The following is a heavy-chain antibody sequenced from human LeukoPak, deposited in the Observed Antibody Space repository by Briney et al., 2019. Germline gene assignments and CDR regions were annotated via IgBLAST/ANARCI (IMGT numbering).Heavy chain of an antibody. D-gene: IGHD3-10*01. Sequence: GGSLRLSCAASGFTFSSYAMSWVRPAPGKGLEWVSAISGSGGSTYYADSVKGRFTICRDNSKNTLYLQMNSLRAEDTAVYYCAKDTYYGFRQASGYYFDYWGQGTLVTVSS. V-gene: IGHV3-23*01. CDR2: ISGSGGST. CDR1: GFTFSSYA. J-gene: IGHJ4*02. CDR3: AKDTYYGFRQASGYYFDY.